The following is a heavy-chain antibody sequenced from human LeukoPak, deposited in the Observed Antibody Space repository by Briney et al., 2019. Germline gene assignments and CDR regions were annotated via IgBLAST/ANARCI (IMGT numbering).Heavy chain of an antibody. V-gene: IGHV3-49*04. Sequence: GGSLRLSCTASEFTFGDHAMSWVRQAPGGGVEWVGFIRSRAYGGTTEYAPAVKGRFLISRDDSKSIAYLHMNSLKTEDTAVYYCARGPMQQWLYYGMDVWGQGTTVSVSS. CDR1: EFTFGDHA. D-gene: IGHD6-19*01. CDR3: ARGPMQQWLYYGMDV. J-gene: IGHJ6*02. CDR2: IRSRAYGGTT.